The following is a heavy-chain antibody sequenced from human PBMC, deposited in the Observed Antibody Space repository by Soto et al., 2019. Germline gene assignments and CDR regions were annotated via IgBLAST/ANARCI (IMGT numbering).Heavy chain of an antibody. J-gene: IGHJ5*02. D-gene: IGHD6-19*01. CDR1: GDSVSSNSAA. CDR2: TYYRSKWYN. V-gene: IGHV6-1*01. CDR3: AREERRDSSGWYNWFDP. Sequence: PSQTLSLTCAISGDSVSSNSAAWNWIRQSPSRGLEWLGRTYYRSKWYNDYAVSVKSRITINPDTSKNQFSLQLNSVTPEDTAVYYCAREERRDSSGWYNWFDPWGQGTLVTVSS.